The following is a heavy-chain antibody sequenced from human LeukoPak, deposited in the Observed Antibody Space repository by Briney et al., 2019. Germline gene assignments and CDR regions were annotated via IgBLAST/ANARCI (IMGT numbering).Heavy chain of an antibody. J-gene: IGHJ5*02. V-gene: IGHV1-18*01. D-gene: IGHD3-22*01. CDR1: GYTFTSYG. CDR2: ISAYNGNT. Sequence: GASVKVSCKASGYTFTSYGISWVRQAPGQGLEWMGWISAYNGNTNYAQKLQGRVTMTTDTSTSTAYMETAVYYCARDREDSSGYYYVSWFDPWGQGTLVTVSS. CDR3: GYYYVSWFDP.